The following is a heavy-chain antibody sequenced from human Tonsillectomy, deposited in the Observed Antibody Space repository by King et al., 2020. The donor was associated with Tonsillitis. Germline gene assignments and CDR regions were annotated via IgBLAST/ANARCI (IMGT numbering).Heavy chain of an antibody. CDR2: IWYDGSNK. V-gene: IGHV3-33*01. Sequence: VQLVESGGGVVQPGRSLRLSCAASGFTFSSYGMHRVRQAPGKGLEWVAVIWYDGSNKYYADSVKGRFTISRDNSKNTLYLQMNSLRAEDTAVYYCARVGSGSYYPDYWGQGTLVTVSS. D-gene: IGHD3-10*01. CDR1: GFTFSSYG. CDR3: ARVGSGSYYPDY. J-gene: IGHJ4*02.